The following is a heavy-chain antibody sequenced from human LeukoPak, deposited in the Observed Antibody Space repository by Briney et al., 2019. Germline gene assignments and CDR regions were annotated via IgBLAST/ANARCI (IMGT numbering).Heavy chain of an antibody. CDR1: DDSITIYY. CDR3: ARDSSGWYHWFDP. J-gene: IGHJ5*02. Sequence: PSETLSLTCTVSDDSITIYYWTWIRQPPGKGLEWIGYIYYSGSTNYNPSLKSRVNMSVDTSKNQFSLKLSSVTAADTAVYYCARDSSGWYHWFDPWGQGTLVTVSS. V-gene: IGHV4-59*01. CDR2: IYYSGST. D-gene: IGHD6-19*01.